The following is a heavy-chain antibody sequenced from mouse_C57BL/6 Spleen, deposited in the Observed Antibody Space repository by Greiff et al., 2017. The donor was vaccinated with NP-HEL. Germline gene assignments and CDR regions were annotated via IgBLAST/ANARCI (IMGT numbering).Heavy chain of an antibody. CDR1: GYAFSSSW. J-gene: IGHJ3*01. Sequence: QVQLKQSGPELVKPGASVKISCKASGYAFSSSWMNWVKQRPGKGLEWIGRIYPGDGDTNYNGKFKGKATLTADKSSSTAYMQLSSLTSEDSAVYFCARSTYYYGSSPFAYWGQGTLVTVSA. CDR2: IYPGDGDT. V-gene: IGHV1-82*01. CDR3: ARSTYYYGSSPFAY. D-gene: IGHD1-1*01.